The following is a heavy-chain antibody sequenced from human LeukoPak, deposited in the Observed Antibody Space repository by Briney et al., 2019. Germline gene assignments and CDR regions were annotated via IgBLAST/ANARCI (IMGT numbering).Heavy chain of an antibody. V-gene: IGHV3-23*01. J-gene: IGHJ4*02. CDR1: GFTFSSYA. Sequence: QSGGSLRLSCAASGFTFSSYAMSWVRQAPGKGLEWVSAISGSGGSTYYADSVKGRFTISRGNSKNTLYLQMNSLRAEDTAVYYCAKGMDTAMVGFDYWGQGTLVTVSS. CDR3: AKGMDTAMVGFDY. D-gene: IGHD5-18*01. CDR2: ISGSGGST.